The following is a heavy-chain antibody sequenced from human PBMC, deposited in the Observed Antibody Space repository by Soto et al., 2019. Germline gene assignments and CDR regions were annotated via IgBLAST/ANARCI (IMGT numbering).Heavy chain of an antibody. V-gene: IGHV1-8*01. CDR2: MNPNSGNT. Sequence: ASVKVSCKTSGYTFTIYDINWVRQATGQGLEWMGWMNPNSGNTGYAQKFQGRVTMTRNTSISTAYIELSSLRSEDTAVYYCARAPARRAHDYWGQGTLVTVSS. J-gene: IGHJ4*02. CDR3: ARAPARRAHDY. CDR1: GYTFTIYD.